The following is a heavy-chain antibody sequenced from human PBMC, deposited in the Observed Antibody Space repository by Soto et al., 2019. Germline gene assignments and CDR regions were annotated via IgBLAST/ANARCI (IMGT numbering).Heavy chain of an antibody. Sequence: QVQLVQSGAEVKKPGSSVKVSCKASGGTFSSYAISWVRQAPGQGLEWMGGIIPIFGTANYAQKFQGRVTITADESTSTAYMELSSLRSEDTAVYDCARPYPGGDSSGYYLGLDYWGQGTLVTVSS. J-gene: IGHJ4*02. D-gene: IGHD3-22*01. CDR1: GGTFSSYA. CDR3: ARPYPGGDSSGYYLGLDY. V-gene: IGHV1-69*01. CDR2: IIPIFGTA.